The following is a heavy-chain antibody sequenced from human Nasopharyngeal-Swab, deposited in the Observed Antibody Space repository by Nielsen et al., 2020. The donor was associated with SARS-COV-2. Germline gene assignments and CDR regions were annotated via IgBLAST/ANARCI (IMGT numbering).Heavy chain of an antibody. J-gene: IGHJ6*03. Sequence: GGSLRLSCAASGFGVSTNYMSWVRQAPGKGLEWMSVIYPGGSTNYADSLKGRFTISRDYSKNTLYLQMNSLRVEDTAIYYCARGADVYCSGGSCYSEYYYYMDVWGRGTTVTVSS. V-gene: IGHV3-66*01. CDR1: GFGVSTNY. D-gene: IGHD2-15*01. CDR3: ARGADVYCSGGSCYSEYYYYMDV. CDR2: IYPGGST.